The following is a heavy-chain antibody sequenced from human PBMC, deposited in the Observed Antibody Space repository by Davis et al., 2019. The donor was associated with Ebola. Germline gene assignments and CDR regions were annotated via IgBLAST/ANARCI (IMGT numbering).Heavy chain of an antibody. CDR3: ARDSDDYSFDY. V-gene: IGHV3-23*01. D-gene: IGHD3-16*01. Sequence: GESLKISCAGSGFTFSNYGMNWVRQAPGKGLEWVSGISDSGGSTHYADSVKGRFTISRDNSKNTLYLQMNSLRPEDTAVYYCARDSDDYSFDYWGQGTLVTVSS. CDR1: GFTFSNYG. J-gene: IGHJ4*02. CDR2: ISDSGGST.